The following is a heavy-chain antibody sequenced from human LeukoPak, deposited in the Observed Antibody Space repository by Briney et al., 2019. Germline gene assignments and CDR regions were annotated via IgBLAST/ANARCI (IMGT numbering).Heavy chain of an antibody. Sequence: GRSLRLSCAASGFTFTNYGIHWVRLAPGKGLEWVAVISSDGSNKHYADSVKGRFTISRDDSKNTLYLQMNSLRVDDTALYYCTTFDMWRQGTMVTVSS. CDR3: TTFDM. CDR1: GFTFTNYG. CDR2: ISSDGSNK. J-gene: IGHJ3*02. V-gene: IGHV3-30*03.